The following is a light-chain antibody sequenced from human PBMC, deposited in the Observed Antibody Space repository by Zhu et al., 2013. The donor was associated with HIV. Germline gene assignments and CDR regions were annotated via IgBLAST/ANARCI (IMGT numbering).Light chain of an antibody. CDR1: QSVSSY. CDR2: DAS. Sequence: EIVLTQSPATLSLSPGERAALSCRASQSVSSYLAWYQQKPGQAPRLLIYDASNRATGIPARFSGSGSGTEFTLTISSLQSEDFAVYYCQQYNNWPPWTFGQGTKVEIK. CDR3: QQYNNWPPWT. J-gene: IGKJ1*01. V-gene: IGKV3-11*01.